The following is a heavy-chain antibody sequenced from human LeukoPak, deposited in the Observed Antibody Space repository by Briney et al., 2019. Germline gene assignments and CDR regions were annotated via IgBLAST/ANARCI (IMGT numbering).Heavy chain of an antibody. CDR1: GGSISSYY. J-gene: IGHJ4*02. CDR3: ARVSAYSSGWSFDY. Sequence: SETLSLTCTVSGGSISSYYWSWTRQPPGKGLEWIGYIYYSGSTNYNPSLKSRVTISVDTSKNQFSLKLSSVTAADTAVYYCARVSAYSSGWSFDYWGQGTLVTVSS. V-gene: IGHV4-59*01. D-gene: IGHD6-19*01. CDR2: IYYSGST.